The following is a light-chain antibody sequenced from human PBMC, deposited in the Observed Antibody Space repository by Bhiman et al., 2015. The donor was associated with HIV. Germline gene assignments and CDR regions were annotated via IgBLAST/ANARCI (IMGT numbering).Light chain of an antibody. V-gene: IGLV1-44*01. CDR3: QAWDSSPVA. J-gene: IGLJ2*01. CDR2: NNN. Sequence: QSVLTQPPSASGTPGQRITISCSGSSSNIGSHAISWYQQLPGTAPKLVIYNNNQRPSGVPDRFSGSKSGTSASLAISGLLPEDEADYYCQAWDSSPVAFGGGTKLTVL. CDR1: SSNIGSHA.